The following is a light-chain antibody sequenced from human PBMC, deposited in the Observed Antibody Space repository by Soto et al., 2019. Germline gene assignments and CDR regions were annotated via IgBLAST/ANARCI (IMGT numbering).Light chain of an antibody. CDR3: QQSYSTWT. V-gene: IGKV1-39*01. Sequence: DIQMTQSPSSLSASVGDRVTITCRASQSVDNLLNWYQQKPGKAPKLLIYGASSLQSGVPSRFSGSGSGTEFTLTISSMQPADLGTYYCQQSYSTWTFGQGTKVEIK. CDR2: GAS. CDR1: QSVDNL. J-gene: IGKJ1*01.